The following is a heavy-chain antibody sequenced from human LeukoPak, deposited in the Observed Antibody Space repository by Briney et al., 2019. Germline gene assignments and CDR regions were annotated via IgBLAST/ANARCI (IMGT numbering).Heavy chain of an antibody. CDR2: ISWNSGSI. Sequence: GGSLRLSCAASGFTFDDYAMHWVRQAPGKGLEWVSGISWNSGSIGYADSVKGRFTISRDNAKNSLYLQMNSLRAEDTALYYCAKDRTGYSSSWSDYWGQGTLVTVSS. D-gene: IGHD6-13*01. V-gene: IGHV3-9*01. CDR1: GFTFDDYA. CDR3: AKDRTGYSSSWSDY. J-gene: IGHJ4*02.